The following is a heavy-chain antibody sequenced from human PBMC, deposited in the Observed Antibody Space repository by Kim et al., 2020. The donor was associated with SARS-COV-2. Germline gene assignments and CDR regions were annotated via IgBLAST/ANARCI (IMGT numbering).Heavy chain of an antibody. D-gene: IGHD2-15*01. V-gene: IGHV1-2*02. CDR3: AIRHLSCSSTVCFPLFDP. CDR2: ISPTTGAT. CDR1: GFTFSDYY. Sequence: ASVKVSCKASGFTFSDYYVQWVRQAPGQGLEWLGWISPTTGATSYAQRFQGRVTMTRDNFINTAYMKLSGLRSDDTAVYYCAIRHLSCSSTVCFPLFDPLGQGTLVTVSS. J-gene: IGHJ5*02.